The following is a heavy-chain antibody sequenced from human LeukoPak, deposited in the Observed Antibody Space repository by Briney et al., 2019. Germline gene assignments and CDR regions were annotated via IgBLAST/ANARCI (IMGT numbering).Heavy chain of an antibody. J-gene: IGHJ5*02. V-gene: IGHV4-59*01. Sequence: PSETLSLTCTVSGGSISSYYWSWIRQPPGKGLEWIGYIYYSGSTYYNPSLKSRATISVDTSKNQFSLKLSSVTAADTAVYYCARDNRKVVVVPAAILGDNWFDPWGQGTLVTVSS. CDR3: ARDNRKVVVVPAAILGDNWFDP. CDR1: GGSISSYY. D-gene: IGHD2-2*02. CDR2: IYYSGST.